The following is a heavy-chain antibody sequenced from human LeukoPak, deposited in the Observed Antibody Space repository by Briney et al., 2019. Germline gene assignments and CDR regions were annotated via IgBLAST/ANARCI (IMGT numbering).Heavy chain of an antibody. J-gene: IGHJ4*02. CDR3: ATQNYYDSF. D-gene: IGHD3-22*01. Sequence: GGSLRLSCAASGFTFSSYSMNWVRQAPGQGLEWVSYISSSSSTIYYADSVKGRLTISRDNAKNSLYLQMNGLRDEDTAVYYCATQNYYDSFWGQGTLVTVSS. CDR1: GFTFSSYS. V-gene: IGHV3-48*02. CDR2: ISSSSSTI.